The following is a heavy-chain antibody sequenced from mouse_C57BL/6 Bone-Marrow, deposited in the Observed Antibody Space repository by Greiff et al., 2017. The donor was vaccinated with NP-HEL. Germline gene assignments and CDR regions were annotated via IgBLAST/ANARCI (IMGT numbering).Heavy chain of an antibody. CDR1: GFNIKDDY. J-gene: IGHJ2*01. CDR3: TTEGLLYYFDY. CDR2: IDPENGDT. V-gene: IGHV14-4*01. D-gene: IGHD3-3*01. Sequence: VQLQQSGAELVRPGASVKLSCTASGFNIKDDYMHWVKQRPEQGLEWIGWIDPENGDTEYASKFQGKATITADTSSNTAYLQLSSLTSEDTAVYYCTTEGLLYYFDYWGQGTTLTVSS.